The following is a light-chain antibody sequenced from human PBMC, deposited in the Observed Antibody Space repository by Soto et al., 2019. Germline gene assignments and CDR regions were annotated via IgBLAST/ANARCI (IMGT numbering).Light chain of an antibody. V-gene: IGLV1-40*01. Sequence: QSVLTQPPSVSGAPGQRVTISGPGSSSNIGAGYDVHWDQQLPGTAPKLLIYGNGNRPSGVPDRFSGSKSGTSASLAINGRQAEDEADSYGQYYASSLSGCYVFGTGTKLTVL. CDR1: SSNIGAGYD. J-gene: IGLJ1*01. CDR3: QYYASSLSGCYV. CDR2: GNG.